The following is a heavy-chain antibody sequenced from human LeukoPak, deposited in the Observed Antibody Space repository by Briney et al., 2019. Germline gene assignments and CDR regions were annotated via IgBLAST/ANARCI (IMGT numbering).Heavy chain of an antibody. V-gene: IGHV4-38-2*02. J-gene: IGHJ4*02. D-gene: IGHD3-22*01. Sequence: PSETLSLTCAVSGYSISSGYFWAWIRQVPGKGPEWIGSISHSGSSYSNPSLKSRVVVSVDTSNNQFSLRLTSVTAADTATYYCARDGYYYDGTFEYWGQGIRVAVSS. CDR1: GYSISSGYF. CDR3: ARDGYYYDGTFEY. CDR2: ISHSGSS.